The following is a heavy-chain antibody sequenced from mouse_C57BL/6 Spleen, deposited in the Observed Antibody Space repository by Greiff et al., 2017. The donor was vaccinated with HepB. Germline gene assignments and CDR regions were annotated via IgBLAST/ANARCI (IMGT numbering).Heavy chain of an antibody. CDR3: TRERIDHFDY. V-gene: IGHV14-4*01. Sequence: VQLQQSGAELVRPGASVKLSCTASGFNIKDDYMHWVKQRPEQGLEWIGWIDPENGDTEYASKFQGKATITADTSSNTAYLQLSSLTSEDTAVYYCTRERIDHFDYWGQGTTLTVSS. CDR2: IDPENGDT. J-gene: IGHJ2*01. CDR1: GFNIKDDY.